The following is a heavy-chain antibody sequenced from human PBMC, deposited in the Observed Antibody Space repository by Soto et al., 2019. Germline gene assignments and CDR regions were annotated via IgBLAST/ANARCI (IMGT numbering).Heavy chain of an antibody. CDR3: ARAGDDFGSGYYTGWFDP. V-gene: IGHV1-69*12. CDR2: IIPIFGTA. Sequence: QVQLVQSGAEVKKPGSSVKVSCKASGGTFSSYAISWVRQAPGQGLEWMGGIIPIFGTANYAQKFQGGVTITADESTSTAYMELSSLRSEDTAVYYCARAGDDFGSGYYTGWFDPWGQGTLVTVSS. D-gene: IGHD3-3*01. J-gene: IGHJ5*02. CDR1: GGTFSSYA.